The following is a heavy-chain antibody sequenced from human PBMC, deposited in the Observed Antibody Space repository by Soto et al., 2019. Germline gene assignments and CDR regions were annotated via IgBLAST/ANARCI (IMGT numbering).Heavy chain of an antibody. CDR2: IKPDGSEK. CDR1: GFTFSRYW. CDR3: AREAF. V-gene: IGHV3-7*05. Sequence: EVQLVESGGGVVQPGASLRLSCAASGFTFSRYWVSWVRQAPGKGLEWVAAIKPDGSEKDYVDSVRGRFTISRDNSMNSLFLQMNSLRAEDTAVYYCAREAFWGQGTTVIVS. J-gene: IGHJ6*02.